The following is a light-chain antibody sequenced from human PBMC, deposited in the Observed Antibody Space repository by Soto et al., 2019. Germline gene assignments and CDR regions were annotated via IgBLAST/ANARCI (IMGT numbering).Light chain of an antibody. CDR1: SSDGGSYNL. J-gene: IGLJ2*01. CDR2: EGS. CDR3: CSYAGSSTSVV. V-gene: IGLV2-23*01. Sequence: QSALTQPASVSGSPGQSITISCTGTSSDGGSYNLVSWYQQHPGKAPKLMIYEGSKRPSGISNRFSGSKSVNTASLTISGLQAEDEADYYCCSYAGSSTSVVFGGGTKLTVL.